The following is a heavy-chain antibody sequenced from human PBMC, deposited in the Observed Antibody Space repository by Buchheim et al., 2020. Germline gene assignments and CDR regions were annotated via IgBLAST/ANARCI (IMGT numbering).Heavy chain of an antibody. CDR2: IHPSDSDA. V-gene: IGHV5-51*01. CDR1: GFSFISYW. D-gene: IGHD6-13*01. Sequence: EVQLVQSGAEVKKPGESLRISCKGSGFSFISYWIGWVRQTPGKGLEWMGIIHPSDSDARYSPYFQGQVTFSADKSGRTAYLQWSSLRAADTAIYYCVRHLAADDAFEIWGQGT. J-gene: IGHJ3*02. CDR3: VRHLAADDAFEI.